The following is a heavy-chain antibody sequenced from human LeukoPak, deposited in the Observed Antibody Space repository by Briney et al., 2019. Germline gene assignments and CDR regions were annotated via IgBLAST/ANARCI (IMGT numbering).Heavy chain of an antibody. J-gene: IGHJ4*02. CDR3: AKADSSGDYFDY. Sequence: GGSLRLSCAASGFTFSSYSMNWVRQAPGKGLEWVSAISGSGGSTYYADSVKGRFTISRDNSKNTLYLQMNSLRAEDTAVYYCAKADSSGDYFDYWGQGTLVTVSS. V-gene: IGHV3-23*01. CDR1: GFTFSSYS. D-gene: IGHD6-6*01. CDR2: ISGSGGST.